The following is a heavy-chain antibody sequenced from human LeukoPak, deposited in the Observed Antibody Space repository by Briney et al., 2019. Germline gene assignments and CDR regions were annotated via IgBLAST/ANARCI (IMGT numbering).Heavy chain of an antibody. D-gene: IGHD2-8*01. CDR3: ARDSEEYRTNVYYYSYMDV. Sequence: ASVKVSCKASGGTFSSYAISWVRQAPGQGLEWMGGIIPIFGTANYAQKFQGRVTITTDESTSTAYMELSSLRSEETAVYYCARDSEEYRTNVYYYSYMDVWGKGTTVTVSS. V-gene: IGHV1-69*05. CDR2: IIPIFGTA. J-gene: IGHJ6*03. CDR1: GGTFSSYA.